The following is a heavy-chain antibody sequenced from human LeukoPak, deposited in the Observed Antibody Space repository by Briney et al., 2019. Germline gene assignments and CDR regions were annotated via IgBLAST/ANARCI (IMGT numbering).Heavy chain of an antibody. CDR3: AGMGYNLDY. CDR2: IYYSGSI. Sequence: SETLSLTCTVSGGSISSYYWNWIRQPPGKGLEWSGYIYYSGSINYNPSLKSRVTISVDTSKNQFSLKLSSVTAADTAVYYCAGMGYNLDYWGQGTLVTVSS. D-gene: IGHD5-18*01. CDR1: GGSISSYY. J-gene: IGHJ4*02. V-gene: IGHV4-59*01.